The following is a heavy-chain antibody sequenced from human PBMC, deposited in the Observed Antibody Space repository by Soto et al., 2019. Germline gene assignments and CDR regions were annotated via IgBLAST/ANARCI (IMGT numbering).Heavy chain of an antibody. Sequence: ASVNVSCKASGYTFASYAMHWVRQAPGQRLEWMGWINAGNGNTKYSQKFQGRVTITRDTSASTAYMELSSLRSEDTAAYYCARGSGYYYWDDYWGQGTLVTVSS. CDR2: INAGNGNT. D-gene: IGHD3-22*01. CDR1: GYTFASYA. V-gene: IGHV1-3*01. CDR3: ARGSGYYYWDDY. J-gene: IGHJ4*02.